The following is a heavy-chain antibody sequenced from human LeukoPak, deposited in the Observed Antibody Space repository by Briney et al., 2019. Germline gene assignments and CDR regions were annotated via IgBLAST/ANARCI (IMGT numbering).Heavy chain of an antibody. J-gene: IGHJ4*02. D-gene: IGHD1-26*01. CDR2: ISYDGSNK. Sequence: GGSLRLSCAASGFTFSSYGMHWVRQAPGKGLEWVAVISYDGSNKYYADSVKGRFTISRDNAKNSLHLQMNSLRVEDTAVYYCARDYSPPHWSENSGYFDSWGQGTLVTVSS. V-gene: IGHV3-30*03. CDR3: ARDYSPPHWSENSGYFDS. CDR1: GFTFSSYG.